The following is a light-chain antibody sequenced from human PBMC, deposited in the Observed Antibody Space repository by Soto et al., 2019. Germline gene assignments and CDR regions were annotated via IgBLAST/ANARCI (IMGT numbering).Light chain of an antibody. CDR1: SSNIGSNT. Sequence: QSVLTQPPSASGTPGQRVTISCSVSSSNIGSNTVKWYQQLPGTAPKLLIYSNNQRPSGVPDRFSGSTSGTSASLAISGLQSEDEADYYCAAWDDTLNGPLYVFGTGTKVTVL. V-gene: IGLV1-44*01. CDR2: SNN. CDR3: AAWDDTLNGPLYV. J-gene: IGLJ1*01.